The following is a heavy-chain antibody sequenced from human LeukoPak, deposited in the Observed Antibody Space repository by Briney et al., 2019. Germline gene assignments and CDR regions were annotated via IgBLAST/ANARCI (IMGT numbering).Heavy chain of an antibody. V-gene: IGHV3-23*01. CDR3: ARGEDYDILTGIDF. J-gene: IGHJ4*02. D-gene: IGHD3-9*01. CDR2: ISGSGGST. Sequence: GGSLRLSCAASGFTFSSYAMSWVRQAPGKGLEWVSAISGSGGSTYYADSVKGRFTISRDNSKNMLYLQMNSLRAEDTAVYYCARGEDYDILTGIDFWGQGTLVTVSS. CDR1: GFTFSSYA.